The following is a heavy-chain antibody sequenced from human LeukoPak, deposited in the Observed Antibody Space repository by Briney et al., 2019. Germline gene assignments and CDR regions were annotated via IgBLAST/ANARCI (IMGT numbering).Heavy chain of an antibody. CDR3: ARGGEYDILTGYYTAFDI. V-gene: IGHV3-21*01. D-gene: IGHD3-9*01. J-gene: IGHJ3*02. CDR2: ISSSTSYI. CDR1: GFTFSTYS. Sequence: GGSLRLSCAASGFTFSTYSMNWVRQAPGKGLEWVSSISSSTSYIYYADSVKGRFTIPRDNAKNSLYLQMNSLRAEDTAVYYCARGGEYDILTGYYTAFDIWGQGTMVTVSS.